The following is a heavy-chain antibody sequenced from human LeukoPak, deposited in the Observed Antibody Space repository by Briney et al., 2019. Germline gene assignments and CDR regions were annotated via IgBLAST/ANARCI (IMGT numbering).Heavy chain of an antibody. J-gene: IGHJ5*02. CDR1: VGSFRGYY. CDR3: ARVHYHYDSSGPEWWFDP. D-gene: IGHD3-22*01. CDR2: INHSGST. V-gene: IGHV4-34*01. Sequence: SETLSLTCAVYVGSFRGYYWSWIRQPPGKWLEWNGEINHSGSTNYNPSLKSRVTISVDTSKNQFSLKLSSVTAADTAVYYCARVHYHYDSSGPEWWFDPWGQGTLVTVSS.